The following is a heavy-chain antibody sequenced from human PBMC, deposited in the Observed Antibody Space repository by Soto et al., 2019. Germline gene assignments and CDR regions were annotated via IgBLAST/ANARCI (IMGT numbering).Heavy chain of an antibody. D-gene: IGHD3-16*01. J-gene: IGHJ4*02. V-gene: IGHV1-69*08. CDR1: GGTFSSYT. CDR2: IIPILGIA. Sequence: QVQLVQSGAEVKKPGSSVKVSCKASGGTFSSYTISWVRQAPGQGLEWMGRIIPILGIANYAKKFQGRVTITPDKTPDTGHIGVRRLKTGDTGVYFCGGDLGGSKGYRGQGTLVTVSS. CDR3: GGDLGGSKGY.